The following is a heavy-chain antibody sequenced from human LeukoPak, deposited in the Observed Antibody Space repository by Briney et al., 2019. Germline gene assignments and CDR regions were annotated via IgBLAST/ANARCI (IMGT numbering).Heavy chain of an antibody. D-gene: IGHD3-22*01. CDR1: GFTFSDYY. Sequence: GGSLRLSCAASGFTFSDYYMSWIRQAPGKGLEWVSYISRSGSTIYYADSVEGRFTISRDNSKNTLYLQMNSLRAEDTAVYYCAKDPPSSSGYSAGDYWGQGTLVTVSS. CDR2: ISRSGSTI. V-gene: IGHV3-11*01. CDR3: AKDPPSSSGYSAGDY. J-gene: IGHJ4*02.